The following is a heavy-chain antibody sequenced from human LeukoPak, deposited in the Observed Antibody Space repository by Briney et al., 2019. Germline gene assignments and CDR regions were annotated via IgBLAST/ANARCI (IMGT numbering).Heavy chain of an antibody. D-gene: IGHD3-22*01. J-gene: IGHJ4*02. V-gene: IGHV1-69*04. CDR2: IIPILGIA. CDR1: GGTLSSYA. CDR3: ARDRDDSSGYYYVYPDY. Sequence: SVKVSCKASGGTLSSYAISWVRQAPGQGLEWMGRIIPILGIANYAQKFQGRVTITADKSTSTAYMELSSLRSEDTAVYYCARDRDDSSGYYYVYPDYWGQGTLVTVSS.